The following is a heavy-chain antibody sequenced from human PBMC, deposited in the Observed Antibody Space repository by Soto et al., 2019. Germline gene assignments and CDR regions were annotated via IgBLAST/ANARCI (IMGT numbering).Heavy chain of an antibody. V-gene: IGHV3-23*01. CDR1: GFTFSNHA. CDR3: AKGGGVEPTDY. CDR2: ISASAGNT. D-gene: IGHD1-1*01. J-gene: IGHJ4*02. Sequence: EVQLLESGGDLVQPGGSLRLSCAASGFTFSNHAMSWVRQAAGKGLEWVSAISASAGNTFYGDSVKGRCTISRDNSRNTLFLQMNSLRAEDTAVYYCAKGGGVEPTDYWGQGTLVTVSS.